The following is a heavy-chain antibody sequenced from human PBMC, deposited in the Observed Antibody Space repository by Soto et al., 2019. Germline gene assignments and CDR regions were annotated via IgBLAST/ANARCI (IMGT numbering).Heavy chain of an antibody. D-gene: IGHD1-1*01. CDR2: IYPADSDT. V-gene: IGHV5-51*01. J-gene: IGHJ4*02. Sequence: PGESLKISCQGFGYTFSTYWIGWVRQKPGQGLEWMGAIYPADSDTRYTPSFEGHVTFSADKSLSTAYLQWNSLRASDTASYYCARRRAWNDAFDFWGQGVLVTVSS. CDR1: GYTFSTYW. CDR3: ARRRAWNDAFDF.